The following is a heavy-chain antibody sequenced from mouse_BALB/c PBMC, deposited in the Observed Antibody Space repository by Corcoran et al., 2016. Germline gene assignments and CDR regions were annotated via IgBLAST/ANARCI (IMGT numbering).Heavy chain of an antibody. J-gene: IGHJ2*01. V-gene: IGHV9-1*02. CDR1: GYTFTNYG. CDR3: ARGDSSNFDY. Sequence: QIQLVQSGPELKKPGETVKISCKASGYTFTNYGMNWVKQAPGKGLKWMGWINTYTGEPTYADDFKGRFAFSLETSANTAYLQINNLKNEDMATYFCARGDSSNFDYWGQGTTLTVSS. CDR2: INTYTGEP. D-gene: IGHD3-3*01.